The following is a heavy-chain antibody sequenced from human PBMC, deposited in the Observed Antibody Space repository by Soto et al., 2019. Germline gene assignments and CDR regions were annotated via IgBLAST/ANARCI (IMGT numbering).Heavy chain of an antibody. J-gene: IGHJ4*02. CDR2: ISGSGGST. Sequence: EVQLLESGGGLVQPGGSLRLSCAASGFTFSSYAMSWVRQAPGKGLEWVSAISGSGGSTYYADSVKGRFTISRDNSKNTLYLQMNGLRAEDTAVYYCATSPSDIVVVPAAIDFDYWGQGTLVTVSS. CDR1: GFTFSSYA. D-gene: IGHD2-2*02. V-gene: IGHV3-23*01. CDR3: ATSPSDIVVVPAAIDFDY.